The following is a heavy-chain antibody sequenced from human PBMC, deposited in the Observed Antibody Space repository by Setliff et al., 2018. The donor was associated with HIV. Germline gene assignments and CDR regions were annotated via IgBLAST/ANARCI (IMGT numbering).Heavy chain of an antibody. CDR3: AKGRYSSGANYYYYYMDV. CDR1: GFTFSSYS. D-gene: IGHD6-19*01. J-gene: IGHJ6*03. Sequence: RLSCAASGFTFSSYSMNWVRQAPGKGLEWVSSISSSSSYIYYADSVKGRFTISRDNAKNSLYLQMNSLRAEDTAVYYCAKGRYSSGANYYYYYMDVWGKGTTVTVSS. CDR2: ISSSSSYI. V-gene: IGHV3-21*04.